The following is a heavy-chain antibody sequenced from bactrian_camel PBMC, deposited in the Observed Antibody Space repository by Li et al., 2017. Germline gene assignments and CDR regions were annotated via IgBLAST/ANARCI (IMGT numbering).Heavy chain of an antibody. CDR2: LWIGGATT. J-gene: IGHJ4*01. D-gene: IGHD7*01. V-gene: IGHV3S53*01. CDR3: AADQLYGTCRDVLDFPA. Sequence: HVQLVESGGGSVQTGGSVRLSCAVSGNGDGSGYRCSGWFRQRPGKDREGLAVLWIGGATTTYADSVKGRFIITRDKAKDLVYLQMNGLQPEDTGMYYCAADQLYGTCRDVLDFPARGQGTQVTVSS. CDR1: GNGDGSGY.